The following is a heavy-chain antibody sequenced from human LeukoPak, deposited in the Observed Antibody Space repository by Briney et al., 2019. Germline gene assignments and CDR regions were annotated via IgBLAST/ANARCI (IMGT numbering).Heavy chain of an antibody. Sequence: SEPLSLTCTVSSGSISTYYWAWIRQPQGKERGWIGYFSYSGSTKYNPSLTRRVTISLDTSKNQFSLELRSMTAADTAIYYCARQAGSFTTFDFWGQGTLVTVSS. J-gene: IGHJ4*02. V-gene: IGHV4-59*08. CDR1: SGSISTYY. CDR3: ARQAGSFTTFDF. D-gene: IGHD1-26*01. CDR2: FSYSGST.